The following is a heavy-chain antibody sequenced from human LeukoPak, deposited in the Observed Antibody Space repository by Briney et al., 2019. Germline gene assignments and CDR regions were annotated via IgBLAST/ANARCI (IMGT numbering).Heavy chain of an antibody. CDR2: MDYSGST. J-gene: IGHJ6*02. Sequence: SETLSLTCTVSGGSVSSGSYYWSWVRQPPRKGLEWVGYMDYSGSTNYNPSLKSRVSISVETSKSQFSLKLSSVTAADTAVYYCARDRFRAGMDVWGQGTTVTVSS. V-gene: IGHV4-61*01. CDR3: ARDRFRAGMDV. D-gene: IGHD3-16*01. CDR1: GGSVSSGSYY.